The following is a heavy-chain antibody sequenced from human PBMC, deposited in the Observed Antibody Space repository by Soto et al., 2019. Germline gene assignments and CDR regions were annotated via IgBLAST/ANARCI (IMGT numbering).Heavy chain of an antibody. CDR1: EFTFSNYW. Sequence: EVQLVESGGGLVQPGGSLRLSCAASEFTFSNYWMHWVRQAPGKGLVWVSRIKSDGSSISYADSVKGRFTISRDNVRNTLYLQMNSLRAEDTAVYYCARGGFSGSGSYIQGDYWGQGTLVTVSP. J-gene: IGHJ4*02. D-gene: IGHD3-10*01. CDR3: ARGGFSGSGSYIQGDY. CDR2: IKSDGSSI. V-gene: IGHV3-74*01.